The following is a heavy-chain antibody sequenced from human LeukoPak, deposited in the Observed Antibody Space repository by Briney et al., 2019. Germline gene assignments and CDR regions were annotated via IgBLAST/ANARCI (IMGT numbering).Heavy chain of an antibody. CDR2: TKDKTQGATT. Sequence: GGSLRLSCAVSGLTFNNAWMTWVRQAPGKGLEWVGRTKDKTQGATTDYAAPVKGRFTISRDDSKNMVSLQMNSLRSEDAALYYCTTGLCTSTGCHWDDAFDVWGQGTTVTVSS. D-gene: IGHD2-2*01. J-gene: IGHJ3*01. CDR3: TTGLCTSTGCHWDDAFDV. V-gene: IGHV3-15*01. CDR1: GLTFNNAW.